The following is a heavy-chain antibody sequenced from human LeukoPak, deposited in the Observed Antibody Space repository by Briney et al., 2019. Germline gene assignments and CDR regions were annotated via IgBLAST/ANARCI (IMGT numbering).Heavy chain of an antibody. J-gene: IGHJ6*03. CDR2: IIPIFGTA. CDR3: ACSSYNGYYYMDV. D-gene: IGHD1-14*01. CDR1: GGTFSSYA. V-gene: IGHV1-69*05. Sequence: GASVKVSCKASGGTFSSYAISWVRQAPGQGLEWMGGIIPIFGTANYAQKFQGRVTITTDESTSTAHMELSSLRSEDTAVYYCACSSYNGYYYMDVWGKGTTVTVSS.